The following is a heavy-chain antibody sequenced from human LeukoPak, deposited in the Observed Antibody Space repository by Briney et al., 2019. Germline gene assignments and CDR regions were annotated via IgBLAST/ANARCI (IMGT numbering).Heavy chain of an antibody. CDR3: AGAGPRRDGYNADY. CDR1: GDSISGYY. V-gene: IGHV4-59*01. D-gene: IGHD5-24*01. Sequence: SETLSLTCIVSGDSISGYYLSWIRQPPGRGLEYVGNVYFTGSTTYNPYLMSRLTISVDTSNNRFALTLSSVTAADTAIYYCAGAGPRRDGYNADYWGQGTLVTVSS. CDR2: VYFTGST. J-gene: IGHJ4*02.